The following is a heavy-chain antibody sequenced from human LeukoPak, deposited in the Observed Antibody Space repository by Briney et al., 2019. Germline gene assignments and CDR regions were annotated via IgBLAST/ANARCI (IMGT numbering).Heavy chain of an antibody. D-gene: IGHD3-9*01. CDR3: AREGDPPSSHILTGAIDY. J-gene: IGHJ4*02. CDR1: GGSISSGDYY. V-gene: IGHV4-30-4*01. CDR2: IYYSGST. Sequence: SETLSLTCTVSGGSISSGDYYWSWIRQPPGKGLEWIGYIYYSGSTYYNPSLKSRVTISVDTSKNQFSLKLSSVTAADTAVYYCAREGDPPSSHILTGAIDYWGQGTLVTVSS.